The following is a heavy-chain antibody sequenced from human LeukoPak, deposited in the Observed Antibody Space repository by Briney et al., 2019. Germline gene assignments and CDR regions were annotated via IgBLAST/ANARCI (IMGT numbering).Heavy chain of an antibody. J-gene: IGHJ4*02. V-gene: IGHV4-39*01. Sequence: SETLSLTGTVSGGSISSSSYYWDWVRQPPGKGLEWIGTIYYSGSTYYNPSLKSRVTISVDTSKNQFSLNLRSVTAADTAVYSCARLRRSDGYYDSSGDYYPLGYFDLWGQGTLVTVSS. CDR1: GGSISSSSYY. CDR3: ARLRRSDGYYDSSGDYYPLGYFDL. D-gene: IGHD3-22*01. CDR2: IYYSGST.